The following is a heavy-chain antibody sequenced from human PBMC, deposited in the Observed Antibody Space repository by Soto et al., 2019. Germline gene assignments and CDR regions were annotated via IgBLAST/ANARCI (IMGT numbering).Heavy chain of an antibody. J-gene: IGHJ4*02. CDR3: ARGPNYDILTGYYLGY. CDR1: GYSFTSYW. V-gene: IGHV5-51*01. CDR2: IYPGDSDT. D-gene: IGHD3-9*01. Sequence: GESLKISCKGSGYSFTSYWIGWVRQMPGKGLEWMGIIYPGDSDTRYSPSFQGQVTISADKSISTAYLQWSSLKASDTAMYYCARGPNYDILTGYYLGYWGQGTLVTVSS.